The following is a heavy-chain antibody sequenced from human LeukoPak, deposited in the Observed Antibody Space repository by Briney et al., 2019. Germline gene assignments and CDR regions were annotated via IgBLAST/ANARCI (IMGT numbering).Heavy chain of an antibody. Sequence: GRSLRLSCAASGFTFSSYAMSWVRQAPGKGLEWVSAISGSGGSTYYADSVKGRFTISRDNSKNTLYLQMNSLRAEDTAVYYCAKDGNEYYYDSSGYYVWGQGTLVTVSS. J-gene: IGHJ4*02. V-gene: IGHV3-23*01. CDR2: ISGSGGST. CDR1: GFTFSSYA. CDR3: AKDGNEYYYDSSGYYV. D-gene: IGHD3-22*01.